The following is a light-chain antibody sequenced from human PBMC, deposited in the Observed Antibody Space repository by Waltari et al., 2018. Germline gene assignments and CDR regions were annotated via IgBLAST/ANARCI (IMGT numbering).Light chain of an antibody. Sequence: QSALTQPASVSGSPGQSITISCPGPSSDVGGYNYVSWYQQHPGKAPKVMIYDVSNRPSGVSNRFSGSKSGNTASLTISGLQAEDEAEYYCSSHTSNSVVAFGGGTKLTVL. CDR3: SSHTSNSVVA. V-gene: IGLV2-14*03. J-gene: IGLJ2*01. CDR1: SSDVGGYNY. CDR2: DVS.